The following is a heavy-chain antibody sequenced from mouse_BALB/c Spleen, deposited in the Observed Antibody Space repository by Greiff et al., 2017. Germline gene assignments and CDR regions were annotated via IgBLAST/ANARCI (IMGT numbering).Heavy chain of an antibody. V-gene: IGHV14-3*02. J-gene: IGHJ2*01. Sequence: EVKLVESGAELVKPGASVKLSCTASGFNIKDTYMHWVKQRPEQGLEWIGRIDPANGNTKYDPKFQGKATITADTSSNTAYLQLSSLTSEDTAVYYCARKEDTGTWFAYWGQGTTLTVSS. D-gene: IGHD4-1*01. CDR2: IDPANGNT. CDR3: ARKEDTGTWFAY. CDR1: GFNIKDTY.